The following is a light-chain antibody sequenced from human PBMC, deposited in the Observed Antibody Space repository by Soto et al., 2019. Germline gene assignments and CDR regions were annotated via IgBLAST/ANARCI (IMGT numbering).Light chain of an antibody. J-gene: IGLJ2*01. Sequence: QSALTQPASVSGSPGQSITISCTGTSSDVGSYKFVSWYQQHPGKAPKLMIYEGSKRPSGVSNRFSGSKSGNTASLTISGLQAEDEADYYCCSYAGSSTLVFGGGTKLIVL. CDR1: SSDVGSYKF. CDR2: EGS. V-gene: IGLV2-23*01. CDR3: CSYAGSSTLV.